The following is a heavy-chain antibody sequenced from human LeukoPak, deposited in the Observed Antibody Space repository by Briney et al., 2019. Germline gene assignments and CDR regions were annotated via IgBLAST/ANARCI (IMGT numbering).Heavy chain of an antibody. V-gene: IGHV4-39*07. CDR3: ARDWDYGGNWGLRY. J-gene: IGHJ4*02. D-gene: IGHD4-23*01. CDR2: IYYSGST. CDR1: TCSSYS. Sequence: TCSSYSMNWWHQAPEYGLELIGSIYYSGSTYYNPSLKSRVTISVDTSKNEFSLKLSSVTAADTAVYYCARDWDYGGNWGLRYWGQGTLVTVSS.